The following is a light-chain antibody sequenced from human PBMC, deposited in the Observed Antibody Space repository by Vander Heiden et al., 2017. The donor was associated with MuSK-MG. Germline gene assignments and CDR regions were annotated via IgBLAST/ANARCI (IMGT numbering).Light chain of an antibody. CDR2: EVS. CDR3: SSYTSSSTLV. J-gene: IGLJ1*01. V-gene: IGLV2-14*01. CDR1: SSDVGGYNY. Sequence: QSALTQPASVSGSPGQSITISCTGTSSDVGGYNYVSWYQQHPGKAPKLMRYEVSNRPSGVSNRFSGSKSGNTDSLTISGLQAEDEADYYCSSYTSSSTLVFGTGTKVTVL.